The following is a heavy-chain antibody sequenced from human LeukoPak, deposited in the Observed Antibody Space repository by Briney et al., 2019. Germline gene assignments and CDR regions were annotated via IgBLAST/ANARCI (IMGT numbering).Heavy chain of an antibody. D-gene: IGHD5-24*01. V-gene: IGHV1-69*04. Sequence: ASVKVSCRASGGTFSSYAISWVRQAPGQGLEWMGRIIPILGIANYAQKFQGRVTITADKSTSTAYMELSSLRSEDTAVYYCARRDGEIDYWGQGTLVTVSS. CDR3: ARRDGEIDY. CDR1: GGTFSSYA. J-gene: IGHJ4*02. CDR2: IIPILGIA.